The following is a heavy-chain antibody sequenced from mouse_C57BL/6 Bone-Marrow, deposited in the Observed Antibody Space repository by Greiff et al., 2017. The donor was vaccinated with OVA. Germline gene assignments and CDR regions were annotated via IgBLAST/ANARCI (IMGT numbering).Heavy chain of an antibody. CDR1: GFNIKDYY. D-gene: IGHD3-1*01. CDR2: IDPEDGET. Sequence: EVQLQESGAELVKPGASVKLSCTASGFNIKDYYMHWVKQRTEQGLEWIGRIDPEDGETKYAPKFPGKAPITADPSSHTAYLQLSRLTSEDTAVYYCARPRDEGYYAMDYWGQGTSVTVSS. CDR3: ARPRDEGYYAMDY. V-gene: IGHV14-2*01. J-gene: IGHJ4*01.